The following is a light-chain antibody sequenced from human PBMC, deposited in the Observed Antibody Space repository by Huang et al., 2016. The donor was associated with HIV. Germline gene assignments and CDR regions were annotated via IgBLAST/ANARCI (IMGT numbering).Light chain of an antibody. Sequence: IVMTQSPDSLAVPLGETATINCKSSQGLLFRSNNKHCLAWYQQKPGQPPTLLMSWAATRGSGVPSRFSGGGSGTDFTLNISNLQAEDVAVYFCQQYFDVPWTFGRGTKVEIK. CDR1: QGLLFRSNNKHC. CDR3: QQYFDVPWT. CDR2: WAA. J-gene: IGKJ1*01. V-gene: IGKV4-1*01.